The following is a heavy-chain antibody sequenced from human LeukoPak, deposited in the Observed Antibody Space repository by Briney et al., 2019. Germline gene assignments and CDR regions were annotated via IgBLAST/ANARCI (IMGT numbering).Heavy chain of an antibody. CDR2: INHSGST. CDR3: ARVGCTNGVCWYYSSGWGPYYFDY. J-gene: IGHJ4*02. D-gene: IGHD2-8*01. Sequence: SETLSLTCAVYGGPFSGYYWNWIRQSPGKGLEWIGEINHSGSTNYNPSLKSRVTISVDTSKNQFSLKLSSVTAADTAVYYCARVGCTNGVCWYYSSGWGPYYFDYWGQGTLVTVSS. V-gene: IGHV4-34*01. CDR1: GGPFSGYY.